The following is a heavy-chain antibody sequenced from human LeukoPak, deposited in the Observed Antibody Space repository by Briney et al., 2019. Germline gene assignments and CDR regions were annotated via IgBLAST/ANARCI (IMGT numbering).Heavy chain of an antibody. CDR1: GFTFSSYA. CDR2: ISGSGGST. Sequence: GGSLRLSCAASGFTFSSYAMSWVRQAPGKGLEWVSAISGSGGSTYYADSVKGRFTISRDNSKNTLYLQMNSLRAEDTAVYYCAKARTLLNWGVLDAFDIWGQGTMVTVSS. J-gene: IGHJ3*02. V-gene: IGHV3-23*01. CDR3: AKARTLLNWGVLDAFDI. D-gene: IGHD7-27*01.